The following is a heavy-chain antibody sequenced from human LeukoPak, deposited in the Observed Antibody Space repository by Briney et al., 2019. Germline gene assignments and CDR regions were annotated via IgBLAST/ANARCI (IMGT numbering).Heavy chain of an antibody. D-gene: IGHD5-24*01. CDR2: IKSKTDGGTT. CDR3: TTEVKMANGHPFDY. J-gene: IGHJ4*02. Sequence: KSGGSLRLSCAASGFTFSNAWMSWVRQAPGKGLEWVGRIKSKTDGGTTDYAAPVKGRFTISRDDSKNTLYLQMNSLKSEDTAVYYCTTEVKMANGHPFDYWGQGSLVTVSS. V-gene: IGHV3-15*01. CDR1: GFTFSNAW.